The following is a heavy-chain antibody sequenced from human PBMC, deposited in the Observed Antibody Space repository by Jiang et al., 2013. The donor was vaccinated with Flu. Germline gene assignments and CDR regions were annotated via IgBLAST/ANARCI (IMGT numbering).Heavy chain of an antibody. CDR2: INAGNGNT. Sequence: SGAEVKKPGASVKVSCKASGYTFTSYAMHWVRQAPGQRLEWMGWINAGNGNTKYSQKFRGRVTITRDTSASTAYMELSSLRSEDTAVYYCAIREVRGANHDYWGQGTLVTGLL. V-gene: IGHV1-3*01. CDR1: GYTFTSYA. J-gene: IGHJ4*02. CDR3: AIREVRGANHDY. D-gene: IGHD3-10*01.